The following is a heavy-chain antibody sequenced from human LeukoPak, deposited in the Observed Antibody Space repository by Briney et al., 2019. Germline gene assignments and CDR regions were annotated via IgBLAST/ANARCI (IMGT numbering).Heavy chain of an antibody. CDR2: IYHSGST. D-gene: IGHD6-19*01. CDR3: ARDVGGWYDY. V-gene: IGHV4-59*01. CDR1: GGSISSYY. Sequence: PSETLSLTCTVSGGSISSYYWSWIRQPPGKGLEWIGYIYHSGSTNYNPSLKSRVTISVDTSKNQFSLKLSSVTAADTAVYYCARDVGGWYDYWGQGTLVTVSS. J-gene: IGHJ4*02.